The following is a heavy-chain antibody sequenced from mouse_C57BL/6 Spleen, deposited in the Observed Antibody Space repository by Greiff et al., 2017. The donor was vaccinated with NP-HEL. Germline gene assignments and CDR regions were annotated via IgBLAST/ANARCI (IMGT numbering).Heavy chain of an antibody. CDR3: TTSPNWAPFDY. D-gene: IGHD4-1*02. J-gene: IGHJ2*01. Sequence: DVKLQESGAELVRPGASVKLSCTASGFNIKDDYMHWVKQRPEQGLEWIGWIDPENGDTEYASKFQGKATITADTSSNTAYLQLSSLTSEDTAVYYCTTSPNWAPFDYWGQGTTLTVSS. CDR2: IDPENGDT. V-gene: IGHV14-4*01. CDR1: GFNIKDDY.